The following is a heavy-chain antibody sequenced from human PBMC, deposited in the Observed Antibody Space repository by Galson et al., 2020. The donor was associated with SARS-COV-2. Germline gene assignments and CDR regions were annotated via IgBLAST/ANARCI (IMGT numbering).Heavy chain of an antibody. CDR1: GGSISSYY. Sequence: SETLSLTCTVSGGSISSYYWSWIRQPPGKGLEWIGYIYYSGSTNYNPSLKSRVTISVDTSKNQFSLKLSSVTAADTAVYYCARDTHGSIGGGAFDIWGQGTMVTVSS. D-gene: IGHD1-26*01. V-gene: IGHV4-59*01. J-gene: IGHJ3*02. CDR2: IYYSGST. CDR3: ARDTHGSIGGGAFDI.